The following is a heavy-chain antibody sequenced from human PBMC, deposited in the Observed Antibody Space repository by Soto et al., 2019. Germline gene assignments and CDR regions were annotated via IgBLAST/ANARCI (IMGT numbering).Heavy chain of an antibody. Sequence: PSVPLSLNCTITDASISSSSYYWAWIRQPPGKGLEWFGSIYYSGSTYYNPSLKSRVTISVDTSKNQFSLKLSSVTAADTAVYYCARHALSYYDFWSGYHTSNMDYGMDVWGQGTTVT. CDR1: DASISSSSYY. J-gene: IGHJ6*02. CDR2: IYYSGST. V-gene: IGHV4-39*01. CDR3: ARHALSYYDFWSGYHTSNMDYGMDV. D-gene: IGHD3-3*01.